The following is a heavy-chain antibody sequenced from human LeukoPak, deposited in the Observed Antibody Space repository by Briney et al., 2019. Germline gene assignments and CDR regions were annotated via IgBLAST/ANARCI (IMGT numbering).Heavy chain of an antibody. CDR3: AREVVVGATVGYYYYMDV. CDR1: GVSISTSRYY. V-gene: IGHV4-61*01. J-gene: IGHJ6*03. D-gene: IGHD1-26*01. Sequence: PSETLSLTCTVSGVSISTSRYYWGWIRQPPGKGLEWIGYIYYSGSTNYNPSLKSRVTISVDTSKNQFSLKLSSVTAADTAVYYCAREVVVGATVGYYYYMDVWGKGTTVTVSS. CDR2: IYYSGST.